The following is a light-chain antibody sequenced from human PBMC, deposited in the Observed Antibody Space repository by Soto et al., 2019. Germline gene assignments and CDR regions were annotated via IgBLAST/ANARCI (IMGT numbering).Light chain of an antibody. CDR1: QSVTNY. V-gene: IGKV3-20*01. J-gene: IGKJ2*01. Sequence: VLTQSQGTLSLSPGERATLSCRAIQSVTNYLVWYQQKAGQAPRLLIYGASSRAPGIPDRFSGSGSGTDFTLTINRLGPEDSAVYYCQQFDTSPYKFGQGTKLEIK. CDR3: QQFDTSPYK. CDR2: GAS.